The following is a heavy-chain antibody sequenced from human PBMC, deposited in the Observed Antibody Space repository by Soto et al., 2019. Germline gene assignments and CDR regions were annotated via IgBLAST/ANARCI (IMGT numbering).Heavy chain of an antibody. Sequence: GESLKIACKGSGYSFTSYWISWVRQMPGKGLEWMGRIDPSDSYTNYSPSFQGHVTISADKSISTAYLQWSSLKASDTAMYYCARLEGYYYDSSGYPKADAFDIWGQGTMVTVSS. CDR1: GYSFTSYW. V-gene: IGHV5-10-1*01. J-gene: IGHJ3*02. CDR3: ARLEGYYYDSSGYPKADAFDI. CDR2: IDPSDSYT. D-gene: IGHD3-22*01.